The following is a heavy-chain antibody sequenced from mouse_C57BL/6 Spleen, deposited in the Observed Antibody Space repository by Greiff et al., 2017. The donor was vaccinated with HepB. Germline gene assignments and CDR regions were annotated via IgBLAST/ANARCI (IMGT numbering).Heavy chain of an antibody. CDR2: IDPETGGT. CDR3: TRAITIYYYGSNWFAY. V-gene: IGHV1-15*01. CDR1: GYTFTDYE. Sequence: QVQLQQSGAELVRPGASVTLSCKASGYTFTDYEMHWVKQTPVHGLEWIGAIDPETGGTAYNQKFKGKAILTADKSSSTAYMELRSLTSEDSAVYYCTRAITIYYYGSNWFAYWGQGTLVTVSA. J-gene: IGHJ3*01. D-gene: IGHD1-1*01.